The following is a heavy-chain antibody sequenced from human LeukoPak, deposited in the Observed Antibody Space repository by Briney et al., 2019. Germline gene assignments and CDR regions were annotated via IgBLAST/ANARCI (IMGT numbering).Heavy chain of an antibody. CDR3: ARDGPISSGWYLRVSWFDP. D-gene: IGHD6-19*01. CDR1: GGSFSGYY. Sequence: SETLSLTCAVYGGSFSGYYWSWIRQPPGKGLEWIGEIHHSGSTNYNPTLKSRVTISVDTSKNQFSLKLSSVTAADTAAYYCARDGPISSGWYLRVSWFDPWGQGTLVTVSS. CDR2: IHHSGST. J-gene: IGHJ5*02. V-gene: IGHV4-34*01.